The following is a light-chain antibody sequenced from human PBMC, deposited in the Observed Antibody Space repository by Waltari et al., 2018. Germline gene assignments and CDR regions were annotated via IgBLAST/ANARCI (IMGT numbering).Light chain of an antibody. CDR1: QSISDN. V-gene: IGKV3-15*01. CDR2: RAS. CDR3: XXYDDWPLT. Sequence: EIVMTQSPATLSVSPGERATFSCRASQSISDNLAWYQQKPGQAPRLLICRASTRATDIPARXSGSGSGTEFTLTISSLQSEDFAVYYCXXYDDWPLTFGXGTKV. J-gene: IGKJ3*01.